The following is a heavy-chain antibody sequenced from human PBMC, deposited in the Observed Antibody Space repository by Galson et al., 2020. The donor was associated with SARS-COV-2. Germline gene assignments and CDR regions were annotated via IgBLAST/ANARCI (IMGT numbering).Heavy chain of an antibody. CDR1: GGSISSGDYY. D-gene: IGHD3-9*01. CDR2: IYYSGST. Sequence: ASETLSLTCTVSGGSISSGDYYWSWIRQPPGKGLEWIGYIYYSGSTYYNPFLKSRVTISVDTSKNQFSLKLSSVTAADTAVYYCASDQTKNAVLTVYYYYYGMDVWGQGTTVTVSS. J-gene: IGHJ6*02. V-gene: IGHV4-30-4*01. CDR3: ASDQTKNAVLTVYYYYYGMDV.